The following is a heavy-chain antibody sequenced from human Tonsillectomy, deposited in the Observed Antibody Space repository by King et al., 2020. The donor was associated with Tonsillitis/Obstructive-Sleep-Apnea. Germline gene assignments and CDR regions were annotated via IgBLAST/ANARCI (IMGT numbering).Heavy chain of an antibody. CDR1: GFTFSSYW. V-gene: IGHV3-7*01. CDR2: IKQDGSEK. Sequence: VQLVESGGGLVQPGGSLRLSCAASGFTFSSYWMSWVRQAPGKGLEWVANIKQDGSEKYYVDSVKGHFTISRDNAKNSLYLQMNSLRAEDTAVYYCAREGFTCSSTSCYTDYFDYWGQGTLVTVSS. J-gene: IGHJ4*02. CDR3: AREGFTCSSTSCYTDYFDY. D-gene: IGHD2-2*02.